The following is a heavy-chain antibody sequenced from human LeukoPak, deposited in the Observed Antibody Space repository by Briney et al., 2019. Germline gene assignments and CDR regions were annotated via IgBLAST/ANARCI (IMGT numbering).Heavy chain of an antibody. D-gene: IGHD3-3*01. CDR1: GGTFSSYA. J-gene: IGHJ4*02. CDR2: IIPILGIA. CDR3: ARPGGDLEWLSLDY. V-gene: IGHV1-69*04. Sequence: ASVKVSCKASGGTFSSYAISWVRQAPGQGLEWMGRIIPILGIANYAQKFQGRVTITADKSTSTAYMELRSLRSDDTAVYYCARPGGDLEWLSLDYWGQGTLVTVSS.